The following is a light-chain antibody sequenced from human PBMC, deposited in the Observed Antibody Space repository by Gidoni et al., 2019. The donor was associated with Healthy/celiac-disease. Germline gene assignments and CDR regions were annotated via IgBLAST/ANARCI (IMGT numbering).Light chain of an antibody. V-gene: IGKV1-5*01. CDR2: DAS. Sequence: DIQMTQSPSTLSASVGDRVTITCRASQSISSWLAWYQQKPGKAPKLLIDDASSVESGGPSRFSGSGSGTEFTLTISSLQPDDFATYYCQQYNSYLYTFGQGTKLEIK. CDR3: QQYNSYLYT. CDR1: QSISSW. J-gene: IGKJ2*01.